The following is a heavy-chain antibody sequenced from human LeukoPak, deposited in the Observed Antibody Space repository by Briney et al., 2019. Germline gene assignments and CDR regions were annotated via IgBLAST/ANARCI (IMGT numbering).Heavy chain of an antibody. CDR3: AKGYYDSSAQAWYFQH. Sequence: PGGCLRLSCAASGFNFSNYGMHWVRQAPGKGLEWVAGIWYDGSNKDYADSVKGRFTISRDNSKNTLYLQMNSLRDEDRAVYYCAKGYYDSSAQAWYFQHWGQGTLVTVSS. CDR1: GFNFSNYG. CDR2: IWYDGSNK. V-gene: IGHV3-33*06. J-gene: IGHJ1*01. D-gene: IGHD3-22*01.